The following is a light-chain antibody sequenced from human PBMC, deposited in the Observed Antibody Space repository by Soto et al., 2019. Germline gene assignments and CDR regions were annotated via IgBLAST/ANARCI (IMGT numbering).Light chain of an antibody. V-gene: IGKV3-20*01. J-gene: IGKJ5*01. CDR1: QTISSRY. CDR2: GAS. Sequence: ESVLTQSPGTLSLSPGERATLSCRASQTISSRYLAWYLQKPGQAPRFLIYGASSRATGIPDRFSGSGSGTYFSLTISRLEPEDFAVYYCQHYRGTPPITFGQGTRLEIK. CDR3: QHYRGTPPIT.